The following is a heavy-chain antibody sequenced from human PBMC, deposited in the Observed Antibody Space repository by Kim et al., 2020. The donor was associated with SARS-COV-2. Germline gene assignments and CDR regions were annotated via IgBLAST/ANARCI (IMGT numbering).Heavy chain of an antibody. J-gene: IGHJ4*02. V-gene: IGHV4-30-2*04. D-gene: IGHD3-3*02. Sequence: SPYYNPSLKIRVTISVDTSKNQFSLKLSSVTAADTAVYYCARVLALGFDYWGQGTLVTVSS. CDR3: ARVLALGFDY. CDR2: SP.